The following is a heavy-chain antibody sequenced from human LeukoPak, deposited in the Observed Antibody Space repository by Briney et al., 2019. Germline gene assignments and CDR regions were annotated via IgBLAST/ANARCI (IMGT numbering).Heavy chain of an antibody. V-gene: IGHV3-66*02. CDR2: IYSGGST. CDR3: ARDPYCSSTSCYGGYYYGMDV. D-gene: IGHD2-2*01. J-gene: IGHJ6*02. CDR1: GFTVSSNY. Sequence: GGSLRLSCAASGFTVSSNYMSWVRQAPGKGLEWVSVIYSGGSTYYADSVKGRFTISRDNSKNTLYLQMNSLRAEDTAVYYCARDPYCSSTSCYGGYYYGMDVWGQGTTVTVPS.